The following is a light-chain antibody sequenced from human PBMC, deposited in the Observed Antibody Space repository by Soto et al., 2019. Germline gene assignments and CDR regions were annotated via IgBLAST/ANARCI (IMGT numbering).Light chain of an antibody. J-gene: IGKJ1*01. CDR3: QQSSTTPWT. CDR1: QSISTY. V-gene: IGKV1-39*01. CDR2: LTS. Sequence: DIQMTQSPSSLSASVGDRVTITCRASQSISTYLNWFQQKPGRAPKLLIYLTSTLQSGVPSRFSGSGSGTDFTLTISSLQPEDFATYYCQQSSTTPWTFGQATKVDVK.